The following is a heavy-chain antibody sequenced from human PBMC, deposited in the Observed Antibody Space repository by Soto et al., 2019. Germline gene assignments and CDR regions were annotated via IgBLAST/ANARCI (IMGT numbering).Heavy chain of an antibody. CDR1: GFTFRSYV. CDR2: TSYDGSNN. V-gene: IGHV3-33*05. J-gene: IGHJ4*02. D-gene: IGHD3-16*01. CDR3: ARWGTTGGLDV. Sequence: QVQLVESGGGVVQPGTSLRLSCVGSGFTFRSYVIHWVRQAPGKGLEWVALTSYDGSNNFYGDSVKGRFTISRDNSRNTVELKMDSLRLEDTAVYYCARWGTTGGLDVWGQGTLVSVSS.